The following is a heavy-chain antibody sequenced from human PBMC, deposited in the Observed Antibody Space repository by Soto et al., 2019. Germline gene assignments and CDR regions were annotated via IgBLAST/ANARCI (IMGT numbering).Heavy chain of an antibody. CDR2: INSDSTTT. J-gene: IGHJ4*02. CDR1: GFPFSTYA. V-gene: IGHV3-48*02. Sequence: DVHLVESGGGLVQPGGSLRLSCAVSGFPFSTYAMHWVRQAPGKGLEWISYINSDSTTTFHADSVKGRFTVSRDNAKNSLYLQMSRIRHEDTAVYYCARDLSQWGQGTLVTVSS. CDR3: ARDLSQ.